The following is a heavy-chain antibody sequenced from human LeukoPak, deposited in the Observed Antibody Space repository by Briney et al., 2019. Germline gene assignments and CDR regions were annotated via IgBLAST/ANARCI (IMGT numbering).Heavy chain of an antibody. D-gene: IGHD2-2*01. Sequence: PSETLSLTCAVSGGSISSSNWWSWVRQPPGKGLEWIGEIYHSGSTNYNPSLKSRVTISVDKSKNQFSLKLSSVTAADTAVYYCASQPLYCSSTSCYSDSPFDPWGQGTLVTVSS. CDR3: ASQPLYCSSTSCYSDSPFDP. CDR2: IYHSGST. J-gene: IGHJ5*02. V-gene: IGHV4-4*02. CDR1: GGSISSSNW.